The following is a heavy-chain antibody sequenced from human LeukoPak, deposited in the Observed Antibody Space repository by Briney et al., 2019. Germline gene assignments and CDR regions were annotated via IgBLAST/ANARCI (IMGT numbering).Heavy chain of an antibody. D-gene: IGHD6-13*01. Sequence: PSETLSLTCTVSGGSISSGGYYWSWIRQHPGKGPEWIGYIYYSGSTYYNPSLKSRVTISVDTSKNQFSLKLSSVTAADTAVYYCARDHKKYSSSWYDAFDIWGQGTMVTVSS. CDR3: ARDHKKYSSSWYDAFDI. CDR2: IYYSGST. CDR1: GGSISSGGYY. J-gene: IGHJ3*02. V-gene: IGHV4-31*03.